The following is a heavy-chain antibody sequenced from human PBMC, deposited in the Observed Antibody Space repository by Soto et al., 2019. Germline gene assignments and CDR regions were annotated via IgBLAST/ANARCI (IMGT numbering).Heavy chain of an antibody. CDR3: ARDSSGRANFDY. CDR1: GYTFTSYG. Sequence: QVQLVQSGGEVKKPGASVKVSCKPSGYTFTSYGISWVRQAPGQGLEWMGWTSAYNGNTNYAQKFQGRLTMTTDTSTSTVYWELRSLRSDDTAVYYCARDSSGRANFDYWGQGTLVTVSS. CDR2: TSAYNGNT. J-gene: IGHJ4*02. V-gene: IGHV1-18*01. D-gene: IGHD6-19*01.